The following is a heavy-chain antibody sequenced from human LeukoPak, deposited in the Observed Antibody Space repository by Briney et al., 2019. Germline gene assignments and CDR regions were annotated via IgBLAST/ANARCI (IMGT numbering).Heavy chain of an antibody. V-gene: IGHV4-59*01. D-gene: IGHD5-12*01. CDR3: ASSGYSGYDWFDP. CDR2: IYYSGST. Sequence: SETLSLTCTVSGGSISSYYWSWIRQPPGKGLEWIGYIYYSGSTNYNASLKSRVTISVDTSKNQFSLKLSSVTAADTAVYYCASSGYSGYDWFDPWGQGTLVTVSS. CDR1: GGSISSYY. J-gene: IGHJ5*02.